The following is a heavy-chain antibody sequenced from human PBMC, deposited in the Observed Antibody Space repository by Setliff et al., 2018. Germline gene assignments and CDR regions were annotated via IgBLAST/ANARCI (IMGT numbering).Heavy chain of an antibody. Sequence: EASVKVSCKASGYTFTGYYMHWVRQAPGQGLEWMGWINPNSGGTNYAQKFQGWVTMTRDTSISTAYMELSRLRSDDTAVYYCATPRSGIIDAFDIWGQGTMVTVSS. CDR1: GYTFTGYY. CDR2: INPNSGGT. D-gene: IGHD2-15*01. V-gene: IGHV1-2*04. J-gene: IGHJ3*02. CDR3: ATPRSGIIDAFDI.